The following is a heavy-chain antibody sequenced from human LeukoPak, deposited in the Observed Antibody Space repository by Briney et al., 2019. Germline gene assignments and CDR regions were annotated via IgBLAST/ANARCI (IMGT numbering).Heavy chain of an antibody. Sequence: SETLSLTCAVSGGSTSSYYWSWIRQPAGKGLEWIGRIYTSGSTNYNPSLKSRVTMSVDTSKNQFSLKLSSVTAADTAVYYCAREMQHIVVVTAIPSYYYYMDVWGKGTTVTVSS. D-gene: IGHD2-21*02. CDR2: IYTSGST. J-gene: IGHJ6*03. CDR1: GGSTSSYY. V-gene: IGHV4-4*07. CDR3: AREMQHIVVVTAIPSYYYYMDV.